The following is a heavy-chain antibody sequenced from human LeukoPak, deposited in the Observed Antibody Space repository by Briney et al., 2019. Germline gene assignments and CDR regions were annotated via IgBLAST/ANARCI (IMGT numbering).Heavy chain of an antibody. J-gene: IGHJ4*02. V-gene: IGHV4-59*11. CDR2: IYYSGST. CDR3: ARVGGSWDFDY. Sequence: PSETLSLTCTVSGGSISSHYWSWIRQPPGEGLEWIGYIYYSGSTNYNPSLKSRVTISVDTSKNQFSLKLSSVTAAHTAVYYCARVGGSWDFDYWGQGTLVTVSS. CDR1: GGSISSHY. D-gene: IGHD6-13*01.